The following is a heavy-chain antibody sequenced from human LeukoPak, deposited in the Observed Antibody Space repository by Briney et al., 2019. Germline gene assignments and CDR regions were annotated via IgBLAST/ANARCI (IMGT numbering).Heavy chain of an antibody. CDR1: GGSISSSSYY. D-gene: IGHD5-18*01. V-gene: IGHV4-39*07. Sequence: KPSETLSLTCTVSGGSISSSSYYWGWIRQPPGKGLEWIGSIYYSGSTYYNPSLKSRVTISVDTSKNQVSLKLTSVTAADTAVYYCARTEESGYNYGYFGYYYYMDVWGKGTTVTVSS. CDR3: ARTEESGYNYGYFGYYYYMDV. CDR2: IYYSGST. J-gene: IGHJ6*03.